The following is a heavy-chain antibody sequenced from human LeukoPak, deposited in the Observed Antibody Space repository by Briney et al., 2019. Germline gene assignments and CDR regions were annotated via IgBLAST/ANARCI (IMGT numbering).Heavy chain of an antibody. CDR1: GFTFSRYE. J-gene: IGHJ4*02. CDR3: ATLFVATAPPDY. Sequence: PGRSLRLSCAASGFTFSRYEMHWVRQAPGKGLEWVTLISNDGSNKYYADSVKGRFTISRDNSKNTLSLQMNSLRVDDTAVYYCATLFVATAPPDYWGQGTLVTVSS. D-gene: IGHD5-18*01. CDR2: ISNDGSNK. V-gene: IGHV3-30-3*01.